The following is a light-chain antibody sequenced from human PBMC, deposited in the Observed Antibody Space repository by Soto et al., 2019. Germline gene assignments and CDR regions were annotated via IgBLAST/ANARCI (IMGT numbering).Light chain of an antibody. CDR3: QRYNSYSEA. CDR1: QTLSSW. Sequence: DIQMTQSPSTLSGSVGDRVTITCRASQTLSSWLAWYQQKPGKAPKLLIYKASTLKSGVPSRCSGSGSGTEFTHTISSLQPDDFAPYYCQRYNSYSEAFGQGAKVDIK. V-gene: IGKV1-5*03. J-gene: IGKJ1*01. CDR2: KAS.